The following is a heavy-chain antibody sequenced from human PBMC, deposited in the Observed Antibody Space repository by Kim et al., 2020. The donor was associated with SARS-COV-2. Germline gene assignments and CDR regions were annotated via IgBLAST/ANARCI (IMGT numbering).Heavy chain of an antibody. CDR3: ARGANYYGSGTHPIYYYYMDV. Sequence: SETLSLTCTVSGGSISSGGYYWSWIRQHPGKGLEWIGYIYYSGSTYYNPSLKSRVTISVDTSKNQFSLKLSSVTAADTAVYYCARGANYYGSGTHPIYYYYMDVWGKGTTVTVSS. CDR2: IYYSGST. D-gene: IGHD3-10*01. J-gene: IGHJ6*03. V-gene: IGHV4-31*03. CDR1: GGSISSGGYY.